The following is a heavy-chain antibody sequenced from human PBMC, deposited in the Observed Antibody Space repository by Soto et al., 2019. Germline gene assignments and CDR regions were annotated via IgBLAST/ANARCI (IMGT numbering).Heavy chain of an antibody. D-gene: IGHD5-12*01. CDR1: GGTFSSYA. CDR2: IIPIFGTA. Sequence: ASVKVSCKASGGTFSSYAISWVRQAPGQGLEWMGGIIPIFGTANYAQKFQGRVTITADKSTSTAYMELSSLRSEDTAVYYCARDLMVATSGYYYYGMDVWGQGTTVTVSS. J-gene: IGHJ6*02. CDR3: ARDLMVATSGYYYYGMDV. V-gene: IGHV1-69*06.